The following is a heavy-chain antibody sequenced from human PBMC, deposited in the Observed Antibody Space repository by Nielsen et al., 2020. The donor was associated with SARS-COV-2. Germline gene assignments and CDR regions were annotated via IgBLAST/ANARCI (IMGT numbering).Heavy chain of an antibody. V-gene: IGHV4-59*12. CDR1: GGSISSYY. CDR2: IYYSGST. CDR3: ARDSPPSY. Sequence: SETLSLTCTVSGGSISSYYWSWIRQPPGKGLEWIGYIYYSGSTNYNPSLKSRVTISVDTSKNQFSLKLSSVTAADTAVYYCARDSPPSYWGQGTLVTVSS. J-gene: IGHJ4*02.